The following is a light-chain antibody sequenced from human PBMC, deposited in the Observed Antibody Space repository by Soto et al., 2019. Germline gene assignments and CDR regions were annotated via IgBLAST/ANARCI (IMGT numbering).Light chain of an antibody. J-gene: IGKJ1*01. CDR1: QSVNSNY. CDR2: DAS. CDR3: QQYGISPQT. Sequence: ENVLTQSPGTLSLSAGERATLSCRASQSVNSNYLAWYQQKPGQAPRLLIYDASSRATGIPDRFSGSGSGIDFTLTISRLEPEDFAVYYCQQYGISPQTFCQGTKVEI. V-gene: IGKV3-20*01.